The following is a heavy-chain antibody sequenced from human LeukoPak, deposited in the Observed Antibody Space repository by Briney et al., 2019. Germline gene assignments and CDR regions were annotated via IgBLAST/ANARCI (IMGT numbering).Heavy chain of an antibody. CDR1: GGTFSSYA. J-gene: IGHJ4*02. V-gene: IGHV1-69*01. CDR3: AIPRLDYYDSSGPFDY. Sequence: SVKVSCKASGGTFSSYAISWVRQAPGQGLEWMGGIIPIFGTANYAQKFQGRVTITADESTSTAYTELSSLRSEDTAVYYCAIPRLDYYDSSGPFDYWGQGILVTASS. CDR2: IIPIFGTA. D-gene: IGHD3-22*01.